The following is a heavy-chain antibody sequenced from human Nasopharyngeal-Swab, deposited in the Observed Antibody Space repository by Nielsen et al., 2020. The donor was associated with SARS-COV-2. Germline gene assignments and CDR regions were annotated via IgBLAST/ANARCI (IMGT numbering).Heavy chain of an antibody. V-gene: IGHV3-23*01. J-gene: IGHJ4*02. Sequence: GESLKISCATSGFTFSSRPMFWVRQAPGKGLEWVSSLTSSGGTTYYADSVRGRFTISRDNSKNTVYLQMNSLRAEDTAVYYCATYFDYWGQGTLVTVSS. CDR3: ATYFDY. CDR1: GFTFSSRP. CDR2: LTSSGGTT.